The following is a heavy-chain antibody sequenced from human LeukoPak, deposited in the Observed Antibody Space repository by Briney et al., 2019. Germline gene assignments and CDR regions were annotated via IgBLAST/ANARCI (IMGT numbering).Heavy chain of an antibody. D-gene: IGHD2/OR15-2a*01. J-gene: IGHJ5*02. CDR3: ARGKTSQNIVTRKTYNWFDP. CDR2: ISSTSNYI. Sequence: GGSLSLSCAASGFTFSSYNMNWVRQAPGKGLEWVSSISSTSNYIYYADSVKGRFTISRDNAKNSLYLQMKSLRAEDTAVYYCARGKTSQNIVTRKTYNWFDPWGQGTLVTVSS. CDR1: GFTFSSYN. V-gene: IGHV3-21*01.